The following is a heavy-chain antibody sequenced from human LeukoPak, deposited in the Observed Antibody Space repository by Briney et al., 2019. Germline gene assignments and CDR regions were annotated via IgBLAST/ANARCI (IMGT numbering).Heavy chain of an antibody. CDR3: ARRMTTVSPSHFDY. J-gene: IGHJ4*02. Sequence: PSETLSLTCTVSGGSISSSSYYWGWIRQPPGKGLEWIGSIYYSGSTYYNPSLKSRVTISVDTSKNQFSLKLSSVTAADTAVYYCARRMTTVSPSHFDYWGQGTLVTVSS. CDR2: IYYSGST. D-gene: IGHD4-17*01. V-gene: IGHV4-39*01. CDR1: GGSISSSSYY.